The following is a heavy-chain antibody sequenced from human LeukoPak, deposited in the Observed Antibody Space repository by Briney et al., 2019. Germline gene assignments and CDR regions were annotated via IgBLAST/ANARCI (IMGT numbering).Heavy chain of an antibody. Sequence: GGSLTLSCAASAFILSDHYMEWVRQAPGKGREWVGRTRNKANSYTTEYAASVRGRFTISRDDSKNSLYLQMNSLKAEDSAVYYCARNDYMDVWGKGTTVTVSS. J-gene: IGHJ6*03. D-gene: IGHD1-1*01. CDR3: ARNDYMDV. V-gene: IGHV3-72*01. CDR1: AFILSDHY. CDR2: TRNKANSYTT.